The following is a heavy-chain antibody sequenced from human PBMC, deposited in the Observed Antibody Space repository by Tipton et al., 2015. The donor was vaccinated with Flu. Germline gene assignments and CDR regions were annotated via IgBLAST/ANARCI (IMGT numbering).Heavy chain of an antibody. D-gene: IGHD4-23*01. CDR1: GDSMGTYS. V-gene: IGHV4-59*12. J-gene: IGHJ3*02. CDR3: ARGPTVVTPVYAFDI. Sequence: TLSLTCTVSGDSMGTYSWSWIRQPPGKGLEWIGYTTYSGTTSYNPSLQSRVSISIDTSKNQFSLKLTSVTAADAAVYYCARGPTVVTPVYAFDIWGQGTMVTVSS. CDR2: TTYSGTT.